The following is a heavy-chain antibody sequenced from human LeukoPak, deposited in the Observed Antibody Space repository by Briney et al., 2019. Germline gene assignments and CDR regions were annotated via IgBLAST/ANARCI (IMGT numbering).Heavy chain of an antibody. Sequence: GGSLRLSCAASGFTVNQAWMSWVRQAPGKGLEWVGRIRKQSDGGTADSAAPVKGRFSISRDDSKNMLYLQMTSLRPEDTALYYCTTSLGPGELSGFDHWGRGTLVTAAS. J-gene: IGHJ4*02. D-gene: IGHD3-10*01. CDR2: IRKQSDGGTA. CDR1: GFTVNQAW. V-gene: IGHV3-15*01. CDR3: TTSLGPGELSGFDH.